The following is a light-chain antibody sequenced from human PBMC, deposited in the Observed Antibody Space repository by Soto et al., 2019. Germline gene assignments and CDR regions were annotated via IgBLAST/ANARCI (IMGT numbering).Light chain of an antibody. CDR2: AAS. CDR3: QQSYSTPS. CDR1: QSISSY. J-gene: IGKJ4*01. V-gene: IGKV1-39*01. Sequence: DIQMTQSPSSLSASVGDRVPITCRASQSISSYLNWYQQKPGKAPKLLIYAASSLQSGVPSRFSGSGSGTDFTLTISSLQPEDFATYYCQQSYSTPSFGGGTKVDIK.